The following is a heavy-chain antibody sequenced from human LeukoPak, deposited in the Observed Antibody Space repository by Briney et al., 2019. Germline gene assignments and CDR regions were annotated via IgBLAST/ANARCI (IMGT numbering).Heavy chain of an antibody. Sequence: GRSLRLSCAASGFTFSTSWMHWVRQAPGKGLVWVSRINSDGTTIDYADSVKGRFTISRDNAKNTLYLQMNSLRDEDTAVYYCARAGYYRFDYWGQGTLVTVSS. V-gene: IGHV3-74*01. CDR1: GFTFSTSW. J-gene: IGHJ4*02. D-gene: IGHD2/OR15-2a*01. CDR3: ARAGYYRFDY. CDR2: INSDGTTI.